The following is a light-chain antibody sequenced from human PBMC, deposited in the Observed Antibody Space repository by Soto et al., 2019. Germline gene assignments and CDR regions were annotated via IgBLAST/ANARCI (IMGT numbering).Light chain of an antibody. J-gene: IGKJ1*01. Sequence: DIVMTQSPLSLPVTPGEPASISCRSSQSLLHSNGYNYLDWYLQKPGQSPQLLIYLGSNRASGVPDRFSGSGSGNDFTLKISRVAAEDVGVYYCMQARQTPWTFGQGTKVEIK. CDR1: QSLLHSNGYNY. V-gene: IGKV2-28*01. CDR2: LGS. CDR3: MQARQTPWT.